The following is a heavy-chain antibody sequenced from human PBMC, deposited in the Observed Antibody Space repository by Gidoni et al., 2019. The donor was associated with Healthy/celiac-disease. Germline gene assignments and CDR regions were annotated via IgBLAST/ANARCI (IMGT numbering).Heavy chain of an antibody. CDR2: IYHSGST. J-gene: IGHJ6*02. V-gene: IGHV4-30-2*01. Sequence: QLQLQESGSGLVKPSQTLSLTCAVSGGSISSGGYSWSWIRQPPGKGLEWIGYIYHSGSTYYNPSLKSRVTISVDRSKNQFSLKLSSVTAADTAVYYCARARFGDFGLYGMDVWGQGTTVTVSS. CDR1: GGSISSGGYS. CDR3: ARARFGDFGLYGMDV. D-gene: IGHD3-10*01.